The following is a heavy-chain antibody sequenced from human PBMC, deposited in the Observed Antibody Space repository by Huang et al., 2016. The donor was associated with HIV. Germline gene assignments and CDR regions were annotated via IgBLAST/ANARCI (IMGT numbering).Heavy chain of an antibody. V-gene: IGHV1-24*01. CDR1: GYLLTELA. Sequence: QVQLVQSGAEVRKPGASVKVSCKVSGYLLTELAMHWVRQSPGKGLEWMGGSDPEDGETMYAEKLQGRVTMTEDTSTDTAYLELSGLTSDDTAVYYCATHSGGDSYAPYYWGQGTLVTVSS. J-gene: IGHJ4*02. CDR3: ATHSGGDSYAPYY. D-gene: IGHD2-21*02. CDR2: SDPEDGET.